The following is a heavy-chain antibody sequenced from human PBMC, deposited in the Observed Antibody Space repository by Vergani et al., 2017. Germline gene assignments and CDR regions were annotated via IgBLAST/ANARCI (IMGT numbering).Heavy chain of an antibody. J-gene: IGHJ5*02. Sequence: QVRLQESGPGLVKPSETLSLTCSVSVGSMSGYYWSWIRQPPGKELEWIGYMYHSGSTNYNPSLETRVTISGDTSKNQFSLKLNSVTAADTAVYYCGRVSDFYGLGSRVLDLWGQGILVTVSS. D-gene: IGHD3-10*01. CDR2: MYHSGST. CDR1: VGSMSGYY. V-gene: IGHV4-59*01. CDR3: GRVSDFYGLGSRVLDL.